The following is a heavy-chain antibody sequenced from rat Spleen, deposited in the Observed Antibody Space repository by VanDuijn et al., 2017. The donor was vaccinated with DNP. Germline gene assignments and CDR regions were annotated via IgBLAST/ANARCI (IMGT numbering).Heavy chain of an antibody. CDR3: ARPHYNNYGGFAY. J-gene: IGHJ3*01. CDR2: ISASGGKT. Sequence: EVQLVESGGDLVQPGRSLKLSCAASGFTFSNYYMAWVRQAPTKGLEWVASISASGGKTYYRDSVKGRFTISRDNAKNTQYLQMDSLRSEDTATYYCARPHYNNYGGFAYWGQGTLVTVSS. V-gene: IGHV5S13*01. CDR1: GFTFSNYY. D-gene: IGHD1-10*01.